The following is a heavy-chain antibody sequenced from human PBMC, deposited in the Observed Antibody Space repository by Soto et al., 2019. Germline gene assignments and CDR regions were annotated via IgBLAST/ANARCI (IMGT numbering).Heavy chain of an antibody. CDR3: ARDRKYYDFWSGYSNWFDP. CDR1: GGSISSYY. D-gene: IGHD3-3*01. V-gene: IGHV4-4*07. CDR2: IYTSGST. J-gene: IGHJ5*02. Sequence: SETLSLTCTVSGGSISSYYWSWIRQPAGKGLEWIGRIYTSGSTNYNPSLKSRVTMSVDTSKNQFSLKLSSVTAADTAVYYCARDRKYYDFWSGYSNWFDPWGQGTLVTSPQ.